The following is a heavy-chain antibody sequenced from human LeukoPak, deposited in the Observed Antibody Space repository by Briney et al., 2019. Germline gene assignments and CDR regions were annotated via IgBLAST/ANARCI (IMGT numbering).Heavy chain of an antibody. D-gene: IGHD6-13*01. J-gene: IGHJ5*02. V-gene: IGHV4-59*01. CDR1: GGSISSYY. Sequence: SETLSLTCTVSGGSISSYYWTWIRQPPGKGLERIGNIDYSGSTNYNPSLKSRVTISVDTSKNQFSLNLNSVTAADTALYYCARDLGGSSSWTRWFDPWGQGTLVTVSS. CDR3: ARDLGGSSSWTRWFDP. CDR2: IDYSGST.